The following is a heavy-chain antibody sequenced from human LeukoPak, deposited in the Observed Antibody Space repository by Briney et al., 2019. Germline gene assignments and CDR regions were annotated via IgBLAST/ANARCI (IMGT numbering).Heavy chain of an antibody. Sequence: GGSLRLSCAASGFTFSRSAMHWVRQAPGKGLEWAAVISYDGSNKYYADSVKGRFTISRDSSKNTLYLQMNSLRAEDTAVYYCGKEFSSSWFFWGQGTLVTVSS. D-gene: IGHD6-13*01. CDR2: ISYDGSNK. V-gene: IGHV3-30-3*01. J-gene: IGHJ4*02. CDR3: GKEFSSSWFF. CDR1: GFTFSRSA.